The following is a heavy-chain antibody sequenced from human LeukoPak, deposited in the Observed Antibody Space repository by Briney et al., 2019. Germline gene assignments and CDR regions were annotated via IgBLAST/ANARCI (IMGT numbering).Heavy chain of an antibody. J-gene: IGHJ4*02. CDR2: IWYDGSNK. Sequence: GGSLRLSCAASGFTFSSYAMSWVRQAPGKGLEWVAVIWYDGSNKYYADSVKGRFTISRDNSKNTLYLQMNSLRAEDTAVYYCARGEDTAMALDYWGQGTLVTVSS. CDR1: GFTFSSYA. V-gene: IGHV3-33*08. CDR3: ARGEDTAMALDY. D-gene: IGHD5-18*01.